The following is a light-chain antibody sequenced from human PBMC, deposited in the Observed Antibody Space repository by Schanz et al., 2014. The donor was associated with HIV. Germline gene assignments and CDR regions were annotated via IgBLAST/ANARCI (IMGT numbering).Light chain of an antibody. CDR1: QSVSNN. CDR3: QHYGT. J-gene: IGKJ2*01. CDR2: SAS. V-gene: IGKV3D-15*01. Sequence: TVMTQSPATLSVSPGERATLSCTASQSVSNNLAWYQQKLGQAPRLLIYSASNRATGTPDRFSGSESGTDFTLTISRVEPEDYAVYYCQHYGTFGQGTKLEIK.